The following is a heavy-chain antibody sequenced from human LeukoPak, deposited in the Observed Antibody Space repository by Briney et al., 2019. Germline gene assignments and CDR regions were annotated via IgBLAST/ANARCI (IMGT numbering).Heavy chain of an antibody. CDR2: INTNTGNP. J-gene: IGHJ4*02. Sequence: ASVKVSCKASGYTFTSYAMNWVRQAPGQGLEWMGWINTNTGNPTYAQGFTGRFVFSLDTSVSTAYLQISSLKAEDTAVYYCARVGLTGIAVAGTNFDYWGQGTLVTVSS. CDR3: ARVGLTGIAVAGTNFDY. CDR1: GYTFTSYA. V-gene: IGHV7-4-1*02. D-gene: IGHD6-19*01.